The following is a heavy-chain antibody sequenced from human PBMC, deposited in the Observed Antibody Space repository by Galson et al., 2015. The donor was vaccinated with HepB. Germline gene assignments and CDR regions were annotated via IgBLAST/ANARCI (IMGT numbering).Heavy chain of an antibody. D-gene: IGHD2-21*02. V-gene: IGHV3-53*04. CDR3: AREMRAPYCGGDCSPGGVDY. Sequence: SLRLSCAASGFTVSSNYMSWVRQAPGKGLEWVSVIYSGGSTYYADSVKGRFTISRHNSKNTLYLQMNSLRAEDTAVYYCAREMRAPYCGGDCSPGGVDYWGQGTLVTVSS. J-gene: IGHJ4*02. CDR1: GFTVSSNY. CDR2: IYSGGST.